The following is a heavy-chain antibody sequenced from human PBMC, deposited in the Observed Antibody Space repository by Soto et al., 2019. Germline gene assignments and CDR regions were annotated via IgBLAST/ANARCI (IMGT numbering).Heavy chain of an antibody. J-gene: IGHJ5*02. CDR3: ARVRRAALSFWWFVP. Sequence: SETLSLTCAVSGGSISSGGYSWSWIRQPPGKGLEWIGYIYHSGSTYYNPSLKSRVTISVDRSKNQFSLKLSSVTAADTAVYYCARVRRAALSFWWFVPWGQGAXVTVSS. D-gene: IGHD6-6*01. V-gene: IGHV4-30-2*01. CDR1: GGSISSGGYS. CDR2: IYHSGST.